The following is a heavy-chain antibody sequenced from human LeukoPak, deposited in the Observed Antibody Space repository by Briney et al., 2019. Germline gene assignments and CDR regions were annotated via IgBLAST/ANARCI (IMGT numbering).Heavy chain of an antibody. V-gene: IGHV3-30*04. Sequence: PGGSLRLSCAASGFTFSSYAMHWVRQAPGKGLEWVEVISYDGSNKYYADSVKGRFTISRDNSKNTLYLQMNSLRAEDTAVYYCARDHISGYELYYFDYWGQGTLVTVSS. CDR2: ISYDGSNK. CDR1: GFTFSSYA. CDR3: ARDHISGYELYYFDY. J-gene: IGHJ4*02. D-gene: IGHD5-12*01.